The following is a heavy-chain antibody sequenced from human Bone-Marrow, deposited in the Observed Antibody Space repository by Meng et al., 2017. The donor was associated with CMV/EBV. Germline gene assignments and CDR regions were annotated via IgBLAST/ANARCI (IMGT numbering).Heavy chain of an antibody. D-gene: IGHD2-8*01. Sequence: GGSLRLSCAASGFTFSGYAMHWVRQAPGKGLEWVAVIAFDGSNEYYADSVKGRFTISRDNSKNTLYLQMNSLRAEDTAVFYCARVGGDGVWAFDYWGQGNLVPVSS. J-gene: IGHJ4*02. V-gene: IGHV3-30*04. CDR2: IAFDGSNE. CDR3: ARVGGDGVWAFDY. CDR1: GFTFSGYA.